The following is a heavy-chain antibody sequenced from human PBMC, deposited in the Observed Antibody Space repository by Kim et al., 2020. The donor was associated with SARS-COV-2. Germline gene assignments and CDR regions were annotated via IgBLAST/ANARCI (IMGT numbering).Heavy chain of an antibody. CDR3: ARHCSAGVTTLDCFYV. CDR1: GGSIGTYY. J-gene: IGHJ3*01. V-gene: IGHV4-59*08. Sequence: WETLSLTCNVSGGSIGTYYWNWIRQSPGQGLEWIGYVYKSGKTNYNPSLKSRVTLSIDTSKNQFSLRLTSVTAADTAIYYFARHCSAGVTTLDCFYVWG. CDR2: VYKSGKT. D-gene: IGHD2-21*02.